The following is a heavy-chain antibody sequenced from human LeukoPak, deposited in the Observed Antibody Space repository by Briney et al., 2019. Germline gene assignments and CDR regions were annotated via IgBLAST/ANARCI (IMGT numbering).Heavy chain of an antibody. D-gene: IGHD1-20*01. CDR2: IYYSGST. CDR3: ARAGGITGTSVDFDY. Sequence: SETLSLTCAVYGGSFSGYYWSWIRQHPGKGLEWIGYIYYSGSTYYNPSLKSRVTISVDTSKNQFSLKLSSVTAADTAVYYCARAGGITGTSVDFDYWGQGTLVTVSS. J-gene: IGHJ4*02. V-gene: IGHV4-31*11. CDR1: GGSFSGYY.